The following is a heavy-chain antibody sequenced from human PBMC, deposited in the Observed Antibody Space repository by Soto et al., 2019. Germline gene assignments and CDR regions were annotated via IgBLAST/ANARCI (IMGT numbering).Heavy chain of an antibody. D-gene: IGHD6-19*01. CDR3: AKDKGPGIAVAFDY. CDR1: GFTFDDYT. Sequence: GGSLRLSCAASGFTFDDYTMHWVRQAPGKGLEWVSLISWDGGSTYYADSVKGRFTISRDNSKNSLYLQMNSLRTEDTALYYCAKDKGPGIAVAFDYWGQGTLVTVSS. V-gene: IGHV3-43*01. J-gene: IGHJ4*02. CDR2: ISWDGGST.